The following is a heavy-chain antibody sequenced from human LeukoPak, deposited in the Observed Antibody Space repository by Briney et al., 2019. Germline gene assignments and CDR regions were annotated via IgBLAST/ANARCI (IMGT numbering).Heavy chain of an antibody. CDR2: ISGSGGST. V-gene: IGHV3-23*01. Sequence: GGSLRLSCAASGFTFSSYAMSWVRQAPGKGLEWVSAISGSGGSTYYADSVKGRLTISRDNSKNTLYLQMNSLRAEDTAVYYCAKGPYYYDSSGYSTPWDYFDYWGQGTLVTVSS. D-gene: IGHD3-22*01. CDR1: GFTFSSYA. J-gene: IGHJ4*02. CDR3: AKGPYYYDSSGYSTPWDYFDY.